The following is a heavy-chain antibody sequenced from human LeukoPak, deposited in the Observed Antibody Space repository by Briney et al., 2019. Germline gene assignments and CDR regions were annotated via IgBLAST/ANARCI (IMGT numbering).Heavy chain of an antibody. CDR3: ANLMGTAYYYVMDV. CDR1: GYTFTGYY. D-gene: IGHD1/OR15-1a*01. V-gene: IGHV1-2*02. J-gene: IGHJ6*02. Sequence: ASVKVSCKASGYTFTGYYIHWVRQAPGQGLEWMGWINPNSGGTNYAQNFQGRVAMTRDTSIGTAYMELSRLRSDDTAIYYCANLMGTAYYYVMDVWGQGTTVTVS. CDR2: INPNSGGT.